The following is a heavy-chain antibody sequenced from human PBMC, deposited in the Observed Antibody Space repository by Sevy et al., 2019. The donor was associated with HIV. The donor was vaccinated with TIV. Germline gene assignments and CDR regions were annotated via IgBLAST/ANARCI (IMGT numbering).Heavy chain of an antibody. CDR2: VFHSGST. V-gene: IGHV4-38-2*01. J-gene: IGHJ4*02. Sequence: SETLSLTCAVSGYSITSGYLWGWIRQPPGKGLEWIGSVFHSGSTYYNPSLNSRVIISVDTSKNQFSLKLNSVTAADTAVYYCARHIHGSGTYYVPFDSWGQGTLVTVSS. CDR1: GYSITSGYL. CDR3: ARHIHGSGTYYVPFDS. D-gene: IGHD3-10*01.